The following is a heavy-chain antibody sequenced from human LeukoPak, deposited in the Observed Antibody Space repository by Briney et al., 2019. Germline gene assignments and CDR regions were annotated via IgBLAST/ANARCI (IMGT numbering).Heavy chain of an antibody. J-gene: IGHJ4*02. D-gene: IGHD5-18*01. CDR3: TRELRGYSYESI. Sequence: GGCLRLSCVASGFSFSDYYMSWIRQAPGKGLEWVSYISGTGSDINYADSVKGRFTISRDNAKNSLYLQMNGLRDEDTAVYYCTRELRGYSYESIWGQGTLVTVSS. CDR1: GFSFSDYY. CDR2: ISGTGSDI. V-gene: IGHV3-11*01.